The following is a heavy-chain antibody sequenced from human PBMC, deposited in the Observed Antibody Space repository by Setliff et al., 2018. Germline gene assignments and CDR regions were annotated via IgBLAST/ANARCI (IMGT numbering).Heavy chain of an antibody. CDR2: INYNGRT. J-gene: IGHJ4*02. CDR1: GGSISNYY. Sequence: PSETLSLTCTVSGGSISNYYWSWIWQPPGKGLEWIAFINYNGRTKYNPSLKSRVTISVDTSKNQFSLKLPSVTAADTAVYYCARHLLAGDSSFDYWGQGTLVTVSS. CDR3: ARHLLAGDSSFDY. D-gene: IGHD6-19*01. V-gene: IGHV4-59*08.